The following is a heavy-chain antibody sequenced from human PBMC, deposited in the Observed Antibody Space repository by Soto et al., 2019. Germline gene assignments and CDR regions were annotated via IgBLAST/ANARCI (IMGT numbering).Heavy chain of an antibody. D-gene: IGHD3-3*01. CDR3: ATIYPFLSANIHSYDY. CDR2: ISGSGGST. V-gene: IGHV3-23*01. CDR1: GFTFSSYA. J-gene: IGHJ4*02. Sequence: EVQLLESGGGLVQPGGSLRLSCAASGFTFSSYAMSWVRQAPGKGLEWVSAISGSGGSTYYADSVKGRFTISRDNSKNTLYLQMNSLRAEDTAVYYCATIYPFLSANIHSYDYWGQGTLVTVSS.